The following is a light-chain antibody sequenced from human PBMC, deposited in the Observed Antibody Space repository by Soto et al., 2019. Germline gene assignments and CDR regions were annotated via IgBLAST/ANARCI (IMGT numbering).Light chain of an antibody. CDR3: MQALRTPFT. V-gene: IGKV2-28*01. J-gene: IGKJ5*01. CDR2: MAS. CDR1: QSLLNSKGYNY. Sequence: DIVMTQSPFSLPVTPGEPASISCRSSQSLLNSKGYNYLDWYLQKPGQSPQLLIYMASTRASGGPDRFSGSGSGTAFTLKISRVEAEDVGVYYCMQALRTPFTFGQGTRLEIK.